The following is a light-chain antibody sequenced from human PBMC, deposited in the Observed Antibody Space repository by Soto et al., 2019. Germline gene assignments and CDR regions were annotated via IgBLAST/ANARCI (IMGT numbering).Light chain of an antibody. CDR3: QHYGSRT. Sequence: EIVLTQSPGTLSLSPGERATLSCRASQSVSSSYLAWYQQKPGQAPRLLIYGASTRATGTPDRFSGSGSGTDFTLTISRLEPEDFAVYYWQHYGSRTFGPGTKVEVK. J-gene: IGKJ1*01. CDR1: QSVSSSY. V-gene: IGKV3-20*01. CDR2: GAS.